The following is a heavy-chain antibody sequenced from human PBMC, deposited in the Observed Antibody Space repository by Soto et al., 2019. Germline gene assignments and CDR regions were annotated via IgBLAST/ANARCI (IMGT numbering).Heavy chain of an antibody. CDR3: ARACRGMVGANPSLNYFDS. J-gene: IGHJ4*02. D-gene: IGHD1-26*01. V-gene: IGHV1-18*04. Sequence: ASVKISCMASGYTFTSYGISWVRQAPGQGREWMGWINAYNGNTNYAQKLQGSVTMTTDTSTSTVYRELRRLNSHDTEVYSSARACRGMVGANPSLNYFDSWGQGTLVTVSS. CDR1: GYTFTSYG. CDR2: INAYNGNT.